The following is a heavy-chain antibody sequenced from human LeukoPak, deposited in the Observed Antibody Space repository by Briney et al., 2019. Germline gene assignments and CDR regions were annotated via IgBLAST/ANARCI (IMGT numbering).Heavy chain of an antibody. CDR1: GFTFSNYW. Sequence: PGGSLRLSCAASGFTFSNYWMTWVRQAPGKGLEWLANIKEGGSQKNYVDSVKGRFTISRDNAKNSLYLQMNSLRAEDTAVYYRARGTMGSPGIDYWGHGTLVTVSS. D-gene: IGHD3-10*01. V-gene: IGHV3-7*01. CDR3: ARGTMGSPGIDY. J-gene: IGHJ4*01. CDR2: IKEGGSQK.